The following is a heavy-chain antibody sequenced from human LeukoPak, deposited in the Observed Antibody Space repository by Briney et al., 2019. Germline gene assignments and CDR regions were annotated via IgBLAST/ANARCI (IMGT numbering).Heavy chain of an antibody. CDR3: ARGGFGEDYYSYYMDV. V-gene: IGHV1-2*02. J-gene: IGHJ6*03. Sequence: ASVKVSCKASGYTFSGYYVHWVRQAPGQGLEWMGCINPNSGGTNYAQKLQGRVTMTTDTSTSTAYMELRSLRSDDTAVYYCARGGFGEDYYSYYMDVWGKGTTVTISS. CDR2: INPNSGGT. D-gene: IGHD3-10*01. CDR1: GYTFSGYY.